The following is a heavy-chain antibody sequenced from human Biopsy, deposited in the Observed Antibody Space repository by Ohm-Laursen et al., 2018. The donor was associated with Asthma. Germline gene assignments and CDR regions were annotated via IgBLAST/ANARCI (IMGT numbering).Heavy chain of an antibody. CDR2: VNTGNGDT. Sequence: ASVKVSCKASGYNFISFAIHWVCQAPGQRLEWMGWVNTGNGDTKYSQKFQGRVTITRDTSASTAYMERRSLRSEDTATYYCARTYYDFLTGQVKDVFGVWGQGTMVTVSS. V-gene: IGHV1-3*04. CDR3: ARTYYDFLTGQVKDVFGV. D-gene: IGHD3-9*01. CDR1: GYNFISFA. J-gene: IGHJ3*01.